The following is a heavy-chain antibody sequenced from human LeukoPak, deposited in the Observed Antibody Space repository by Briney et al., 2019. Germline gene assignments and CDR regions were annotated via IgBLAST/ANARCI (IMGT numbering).Heavy chain of an antibody. J-gene: IGHJ6*02. CDR2: IIPIFGIA. CDR3: ARDPGYDSVYYYYGMDV. Sequence: SVKVSCKASGGTFSSYAISWVRQAPGQGLEWMGRIIPIFGIANYAQKFQGRVMITADKSTSTAYMELSSLRSEDTAVYYCARDPGYDSVYYYYGMDVWGQGTTVTVSS. D-gene: IGHD5-12*01. V-gene: IGHV1-69*04. CDR1: GGTFSSYA.